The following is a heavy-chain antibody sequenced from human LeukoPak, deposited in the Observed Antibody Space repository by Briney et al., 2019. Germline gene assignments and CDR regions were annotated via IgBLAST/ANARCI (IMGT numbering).Heavy chain of an antibody. CDR1: GFSFNNFA. CDR2: ISPGSTRT. D-gene: IGHD3-3*01. CDR3: AKYALREIFFGDF. V-gene: IGHV3-23*01. J-gene: IGHJ4*02. Sequence: GGSLLLSCAASGFSFNNFAMSWVRQAPGKGLEWVSAISPGSTRTYYAASVKGRFTISRDNSMNTLYLHMDSLRAEDTAVYYCAKYALREIFFGDFWGQGTLVAVSS.